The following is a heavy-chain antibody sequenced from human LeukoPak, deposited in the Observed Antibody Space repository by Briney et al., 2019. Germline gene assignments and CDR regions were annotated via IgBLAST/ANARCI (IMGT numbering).Heavy chain of an antibody. D-gene: IGHD6-13*01. V-gene: IGHV3-21*01. Sequence: GGSLRLSCAASGFTFSSYSMNWVRQAPGKGLEWVSSISSSSSYIYYADSVKGRFTISRDNAKNSLYLQMNSLRAEDTAVYYCARGGPPYSSSWFRLDYWGQGTLVTVSS. CDR2: ISSSSSYI. CDR3: ARGGPPYSSSWFRLDY. J-gene: IGHJ4*02. CDR1: GFTFSSYS.